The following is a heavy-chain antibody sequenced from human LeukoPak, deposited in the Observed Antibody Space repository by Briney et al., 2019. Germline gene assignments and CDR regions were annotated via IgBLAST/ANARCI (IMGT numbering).Heavy chain of an antibody. CDR3: ARSSSGVELHYYFDY. V-gene: IGHV3-30*19. D-gene: IGHD1-7*01. CDR2: ISYDGSNK. J-gene: IGHJ4*02. CDR1: GFTLSNFG. Sequence: PGGSLRLSCAAAGFTLSNFGMHWVRQAPGKGLEWVAVISYDGSNKYYADSVKGRFTISRDNSKNTLYLQMNSLRAEDTAVYYCARSSSGVELHYYFDYWGQGTLVTVSS.